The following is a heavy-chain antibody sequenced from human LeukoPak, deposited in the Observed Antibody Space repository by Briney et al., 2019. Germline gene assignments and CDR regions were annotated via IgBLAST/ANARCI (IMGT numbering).Heavy chain of an antibody. D-gene: IGHD2-15*01. J-gene: IGHJ4*02. CDR1: GFTFTTYG. V-gene: IGHV3-30*03. Sequence: GGSLRLSCAASGFTFTTYGMHWVRQAPGKGLEWVAIISYDGTYKYYVDSVKGRFTISRDNAKNTLYLQMNSLRAEDTAVYYCAVTYGYCSGGSCPFDYWGQGTLVTVSS. CDR3: AVTYGYCSGGSCPFDY. CDR2: ISYDGTYK.